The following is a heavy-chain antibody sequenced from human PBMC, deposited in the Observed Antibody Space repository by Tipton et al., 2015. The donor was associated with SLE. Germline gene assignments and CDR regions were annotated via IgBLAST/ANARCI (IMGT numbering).Heavy chain of an antibody. Sequence: TLSLTCTVSGGSISSGDYYWSWIRQPPGKGLEWIGYIYPSGSTYYNPSLKSRVTISVDTSKNQFSLKLSSVTAADTAVYYCARLSDHLYYFDYWGQGTLVTVSS. CDR1: GGSISSGDYY. D-gene: IGHD1-14*01. CDR3: ARLSDHLYYFDY. J-gene: IGHJ4*02. CDR2: IYPSGST. V-gene: IGHV4-30-4*08.